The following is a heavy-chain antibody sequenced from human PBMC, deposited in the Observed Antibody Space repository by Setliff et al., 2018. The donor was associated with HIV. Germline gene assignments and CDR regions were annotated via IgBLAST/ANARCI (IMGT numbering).Heavy chain of an antibody. CDR2: ISYSGST. D-gene: IGHD5-18*01. CDR3: ARTRGYSYGTLAGFDY. CDR1: GASIRSQY. J-gene: IGHJ4*01. V-gene: IGHV4-59*11. Sequence: SETLSLTCTVSGASIRSQYWSWIRKPPGKGLEWIGYISYSGSTNHNPSLESRVAMSVDTSKQQFSLEVSSVTAADTAVYYCARTRGYSYGTLAGFDYWGRGSLVTVSS.